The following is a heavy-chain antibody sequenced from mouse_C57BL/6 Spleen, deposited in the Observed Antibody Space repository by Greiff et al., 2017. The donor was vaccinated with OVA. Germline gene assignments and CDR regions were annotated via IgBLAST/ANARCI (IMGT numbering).Heavy chain of an antibody. V-gene: IGHV1-69*01. D-gene: IGHD3-2*02. CDR2: IDPSDSYT. CDR1: GYTFTSYW. J-gene: IGHJ3*01. Sequence: VKLMESGAELVMPGASVKLSCKASGYTFTSYWMHWVKQRPGQGLEWIGEIDPSDSYTNYNQKFKGKSPLTVDKSSSTAYMQLSSLTSDDSAVYSCARGGDSSAWFAYWGQGTLVTVSA. CDR3: ARGGDSSAWFAY.